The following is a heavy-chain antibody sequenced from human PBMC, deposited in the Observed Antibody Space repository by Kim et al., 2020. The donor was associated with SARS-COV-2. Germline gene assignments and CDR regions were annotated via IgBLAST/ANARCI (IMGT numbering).Heavy chain of an antibody. CDR2: ISGSGGST. V-gene: IGHV3-23*01. D-gene: IGHD3-9*01. Sequence: GGSLRLSCAASGFTFSSYAMSWVRQAPGKGLEWVSAISGSGGSTYYADSVKGRFTISRDNSKNTLYLQMNSLRAEDTAVYYCAKESRTYYDIFGGMDVWGQGTTVTVSS. CDR3: AKESRTYYDIFGGMDV. CDR1: GFTFSSYA. J-gene: IGHJ6*02.